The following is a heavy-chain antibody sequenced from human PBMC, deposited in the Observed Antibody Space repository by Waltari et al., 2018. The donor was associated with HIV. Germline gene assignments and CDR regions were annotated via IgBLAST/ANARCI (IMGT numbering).Heavy chain of an antibody. CDR1: GYSTSSGYY. V-gene: IGHV4-38-2*02. J-gene: IGHJ4*02. Sequence: QVQLQESGPGLVKPSEPLSLTCAVAGYSTSSGYYWGWFRQPQGKGLEWIGSIYHSGSTYYNPSLKSRVTISVDTSKNQFSLKLSSVTAADTAVYYCARDNSQGAVAGTGIDYWGQGTLVTVSS. CDR3: ARDNSQGAVAGTGIDY. D-gene: IGHD6-19*01. CDR2: IYHSGST.